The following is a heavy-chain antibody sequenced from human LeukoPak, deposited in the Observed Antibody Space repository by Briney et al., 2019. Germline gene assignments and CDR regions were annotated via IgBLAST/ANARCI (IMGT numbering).Heavy chain of an antibody. D-gene: IGHD3-10*01. CDR3: ARVLLADLWFGELLLDY. Sequence: ASVKVSCKASGGTFSSYAISWGRQAPGQGLEWMGRIIPILGIANYAQKFQGRVTMTRNTSISTAYMELSSLRSEDTAAYYCARVLLADLWFGELLLDYWGQGTLVTVSS. V-gene: IGHV1-69*04. CDR1: GGTFSSYA. J-gene: IGHJ4*02. CDR2: IIPILGIA.